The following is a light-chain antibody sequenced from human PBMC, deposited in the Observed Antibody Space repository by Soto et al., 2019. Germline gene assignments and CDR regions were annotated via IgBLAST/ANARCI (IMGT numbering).Light chain of an antibody. Sequence: DIQMTQSPSTLSASVGDRVTITCRASQYISSWLAWYQQKPGKAPKLLIYKASSLESGVPSRFSGSGSGTEFTLTISSLQPDDFATYYCQQYNSQTTFGQGTKVEIK. V-gene: IGKV1-5*03. CDR3: QQYNSQTT. J-gene: IGKJ1*01. CDR1: QYISSW. CDR2: KAS.